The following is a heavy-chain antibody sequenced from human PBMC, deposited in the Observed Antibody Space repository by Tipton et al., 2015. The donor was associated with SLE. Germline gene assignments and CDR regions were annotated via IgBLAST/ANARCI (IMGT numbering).Heavy chain of an antibody. V-gene: IGHV3-23*01. D-gene: IGHD1-26*01. CDR2: INGGGYRT. CDR3: ARDHGGSYYGWFDP. Sequence: SLRLSCAASGFSFSTYAMTWVRQAPGRGLEWVSTINGGGYRTYYADSVKGRFTISRDNSKDTLYLQMNSLRADDTAVYYCARDHGGSYYGWFDPWGQGTLVTVSS. J-gene: IGHJ5*02. CDR1: GFSFSTYA.